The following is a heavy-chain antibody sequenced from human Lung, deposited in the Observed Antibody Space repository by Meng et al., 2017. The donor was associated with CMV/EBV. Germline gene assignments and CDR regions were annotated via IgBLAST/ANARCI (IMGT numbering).Heavy chain of an antibody. V-gene: IGHV3-11*01. CDR2: IRSSGVDK. CDR1: GFSLSDFQ. Sequence: GGSXRLSVAPLGFSLSDFQMTWFRQAPGKGLEWFSNIRSSGVDKYYADSVKGRFTIPRDDAQKSLYLQMNSLRAADTAVYYCPRDRPLYFFDYWRQGVLVTVSS. CDR3: PRDRPLYFFDY. J-gene: IGHJ4*02.